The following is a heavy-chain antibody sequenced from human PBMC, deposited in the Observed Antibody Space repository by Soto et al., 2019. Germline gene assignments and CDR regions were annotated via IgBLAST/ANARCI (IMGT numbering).Heavy chain of an antibody. J-gene: IGHJ6*03. CDR2: ISWNSGSI. D-gene: IGHD3-10*01. CDR3: AKGSRKVYYYYYMDV. CDR1: GFTFDDYA. Sequence: GGSLRLSCAASGFTFDDYAMHWVRQAPGKGLEWVSGISWNSGSIGYADSVKGRFTISRDNAKNSLYLQMNSLRAEDTALYYCAKGSRKVYYYYYMDVWGKGTTVTVSS. V-gene: IGHV3-9*01.